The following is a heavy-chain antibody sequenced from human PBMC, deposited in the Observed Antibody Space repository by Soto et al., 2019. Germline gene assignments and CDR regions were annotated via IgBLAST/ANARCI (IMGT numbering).Heavy chain of an antibody. D-gene: IGHD1-26*01. CDR2: IYHSGST. Sequence: QVQLQESGPGLVKPSGTLSLTCAVSGGSISSSNWWSWVRQPPGKGLEWIGEIYHSGSTNYNPSLKSRATISVDTSKNQYPRKLSSVPAADTAVYYCARVAGSYYYGMAVWGQGATVTVSS. J-gene: IGHJ6*02. CDR1: GGSISSSNW. V-gene: IGHV4-4*02. CDR3: ARVAGSYYYGMAV.